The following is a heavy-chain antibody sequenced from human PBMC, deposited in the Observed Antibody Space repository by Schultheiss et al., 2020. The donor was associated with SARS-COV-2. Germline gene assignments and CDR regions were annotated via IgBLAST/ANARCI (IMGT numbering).Heavy chain of an antibody. J-gene: IGHJ6*03. Sequence: GGSLRLSCAASGFTFSSYSMNWVRQATGKGLEWVSAIGTAGDTYYQGSVKGRFTISRENAKNSLYLQMNSLRAGDTAVYYCARGSRFLEWDYYMDVWGKGTTVTVSS. V-gene: IGHV3-13*04. CDR3: ARGSRFLEWDYYMDV. CDR1: GFTFSSYS. D-gene: IGHD3-3*01. CDR2: IGTAGDT.